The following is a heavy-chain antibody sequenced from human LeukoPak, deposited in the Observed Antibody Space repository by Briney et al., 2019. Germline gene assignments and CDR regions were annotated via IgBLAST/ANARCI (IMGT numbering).Heavy chain of an antibody. V-gene: IGHV3-7*03. CDR1: GFTYSDYW. CDR2: IKGDGSVK. CDR3: AKEGFDS. J-gene: IGHJ4*02. Sequence: GGSLRLSCVASGFTYSDYWMSWVRQGPGKGLEWVATIKGDGSVKNYVDSVKGRFTISRDNAKNSVFLQMDSLRVEDTAVYYCAKEGFDSWGQGTLVTVSS.